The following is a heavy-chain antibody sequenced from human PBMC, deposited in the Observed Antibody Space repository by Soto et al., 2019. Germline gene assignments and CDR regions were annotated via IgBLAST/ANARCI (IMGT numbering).Heavy chain of an antibody. CDR2: SGNT. D-gene: IGHD3-10*01. CDR1: GGSINSYY. Sequence: SETLSLTCTVSGGSINSYYWSWIRQPPGKGLGWIGYSGNTNYNPSLKSRVTISVDTSKNQFSLKLNSMTAADTAVYYCARHNYGSGSTYFDYWGQGTLVTVSS. CDR3: ARHNYGSGSTYFDY. J-gene: IGHJ4*02. V-gene: IGHV4-59*08.